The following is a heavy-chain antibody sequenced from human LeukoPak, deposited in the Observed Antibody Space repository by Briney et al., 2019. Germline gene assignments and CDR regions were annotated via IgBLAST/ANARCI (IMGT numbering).Heavy chain of an antibody. CDR2: IYYSGST. Sequence: SETLSLTCTVSGGSISSGGYYWSWIRQHPGKGLEWIGYIYYSGSTYYNPSLKSRVTISVDTSKNQFPLKLSSVTAADTAVYYCARDNGSGSYLFDYWGQGTLVTVSS. CDR3: ARDNGSGSYLFDY. V-gene: IGHV4-31*03. D-gene: IGHD3-10*01. CDR1: GGSISSGGYY. J-gene: IGHJ4*02.